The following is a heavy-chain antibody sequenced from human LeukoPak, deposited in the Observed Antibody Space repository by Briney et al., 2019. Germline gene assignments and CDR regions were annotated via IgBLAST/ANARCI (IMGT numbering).Heavy chain of an antibody. Sequence: GGSLRLSCAASGFTFSDYYMTWIRQAPGKGLEWVSYISSSSSTIYYADSVKGRFTISRDNAKNSLYLQMNSLRAEDTAVHYCARDADYYYGMDVWGQGTTVTVSS. CDR3: ARDADYYYGMDV. CDR1: GFTFSDYY. CDR2: ISSSSSTI. J-gene: IGHJ6*02. V-gene: IGHV3-11*04.